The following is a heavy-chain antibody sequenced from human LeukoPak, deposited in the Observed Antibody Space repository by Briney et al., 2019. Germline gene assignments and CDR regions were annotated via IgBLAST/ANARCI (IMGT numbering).Heavy chain of an antibody. CDR2: ISSSGSTI. J-gene: IGHJ6*03. CDR3: AREGSYYYMDV. Sequence: GGSLRLSCAASGFTFSSYEMNWVRQAPGKGLEWVSDISSSGSTIDYADSVKGRFTISRDNAKNSLYLQMNSLRAEDTAVYYCAREGSYYYMDVWGKGTTVTVSS. V-gene: IGHV3-48*03. CDR1: GFTFSSYE. D-gene: IGHD3-10*01.